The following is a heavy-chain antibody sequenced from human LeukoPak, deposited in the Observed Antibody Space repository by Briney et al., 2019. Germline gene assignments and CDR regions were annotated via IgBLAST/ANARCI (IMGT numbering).Heavy chain of an antibody. V-gene: IGHV3-30*03. Sequence: GGSLRLSCAASGFTFSSYGMHWVRQAPGKGLEWVAVISYDGSNKYYADSVKGRFTISSDNSKNTLYLQMNSLRAEDTAVYYCATLVAPLSGYFDYWGQGTLVTVSS. J-gene: IGHJ4*02. D-gene: IGHD5-12*01. CDR3: ATLVAPLSGYFDY. CDR1: GFTFSSYG. CDR2: ISYDGSNK.